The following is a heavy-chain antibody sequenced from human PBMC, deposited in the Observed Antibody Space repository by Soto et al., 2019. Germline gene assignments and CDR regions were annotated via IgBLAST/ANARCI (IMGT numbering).Heavy chain of an antibody. CDR2: ISYDGSNK. J-gene: IGHJ4*02. Sequence: QVQLVESGGGVVQPGRSLRLSCAASGFTFSSYGMHWVRQAPGKGLEWVAVISYDGSNKYYADSVKGRFTISRDNSKNTLYLQMNSLRAEDTAVYYCAKDPDFDYDYVWGSYRSHTYFDYWGQGTLVTVSS. V-gene: IGHV3-30*18. CDR3: AKDPDFDYDYVWGSYRSHTYFDY. CDR1: GFTFSSYG. D-gene: IGHD3-16*02.